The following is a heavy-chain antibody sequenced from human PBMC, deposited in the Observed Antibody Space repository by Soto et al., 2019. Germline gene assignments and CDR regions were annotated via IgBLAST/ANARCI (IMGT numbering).Heavy chain of an antibody. CDR2: IYYSGST. Sequence: QLQLQESGPGLVKPSETLSLTCTVSGGSISSSSYYWGWIRQPPGKGLEWIGSIYYSGSTYYNPSLKGRVTISVDTSKNQFSLKLSSVTAADTAVYYCARSRRSITFGGVIGNFDYWGQGTLVTVSS. CDR1: GGSISSSSYY. CDR3: ARSRRSITFGGVIGNFDY. D-gene: IGHD3-16*02. V-gene: IGHV4-39*01. J-gene: IGHJ4*02.